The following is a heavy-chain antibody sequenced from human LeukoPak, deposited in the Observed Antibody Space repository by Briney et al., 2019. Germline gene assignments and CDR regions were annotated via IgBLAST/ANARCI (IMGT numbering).Heavy chain of an antibody. V-gene: IGHV4-61*03. CDR3: ARHVWLQPFDY. J-gene: IGHJ4*02. D-gene: IGHD3-9*01. CDR1: SDSIYSSNYY. CDR2: IYYSGSN. Sequence: SETLPLTCSVSSDSIYSSNYYGSWIPQSPGKGLEWIGYIYYSGSNNYNPSPKIQLTISVHTSKHHFSLKLSSVTAADTAVYYCARHVWLQPFDYWGQGSLVTVSS.